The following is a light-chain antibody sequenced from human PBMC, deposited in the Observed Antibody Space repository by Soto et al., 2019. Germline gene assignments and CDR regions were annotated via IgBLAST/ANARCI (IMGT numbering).Light chain of an antibody. CDR2: LGS. CDR3: MQALRAPPT. Sequence: DVVLTQSPLSLPVTLGRQASISCRSSQSLVYSDGNTYLDWYLQKTGQSPQLLIYLGSNRASGVPDRLSGSGSGTDFKLKISRVEAEDVGVYHCMQALRAPPTCGQGTKVDIK. J-gene: IGKJ1*01. V-gene: IGKV2-28*01. CDR1: QSLVYSDGNTY.